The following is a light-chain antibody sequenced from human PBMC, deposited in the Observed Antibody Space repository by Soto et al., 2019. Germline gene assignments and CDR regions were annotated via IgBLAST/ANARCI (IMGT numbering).Light chain of an antibody. Sequence: IQLTQSPSSLSASVGDTVTITCRARQAIGRYFAWYQQRPGTAPTLPIYSASTLHSGAPSRFSGSGAGTDFTLPISSLQAEDFATYYCQQVDSYPRTVGPGTTVEI. CDR1: QAIGRY. CDR3: QQVDSYPRT. CDR2: SAS. J-gene: IGKJ3*01. V-gene: IGKV1-9*01.